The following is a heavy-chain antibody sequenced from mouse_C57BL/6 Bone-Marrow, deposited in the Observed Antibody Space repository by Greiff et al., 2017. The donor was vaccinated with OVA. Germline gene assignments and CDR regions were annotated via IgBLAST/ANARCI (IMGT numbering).Heavy chain of an antibody. D-gene: IGHD2-4*01. Sequence: EVKLMESGGGLVQPGGSLKLSCAASGFTFSDYYMYWVRQTPEKRLEWVAYISNGGGSTYYPDTVKGRFTISRDNAKNTLYLQMSRLKSEDTAMYYCARPMITNYYAMDYWGQGTSVTVSS. V-gene: IGHV5-12*01. CDR2: ISNGGGST. CDR1: GFTFSDYY. CDR3: ARPMITNYYAMDY. J-gene: IGHJ4*01.